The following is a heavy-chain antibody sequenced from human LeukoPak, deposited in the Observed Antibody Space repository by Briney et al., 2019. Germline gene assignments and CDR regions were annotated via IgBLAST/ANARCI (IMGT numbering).Heavy chain of an antibody. CDR2: IYTSGST. J-gene: IGHJ6*03. CDR1: GGSISGYY. Sequence: SETLSLTCTVSGGSISGYYWSWIRQPPGKGLEWIGYIYTSGSTNYNPSLKSRVTISVDTSKNQFSLKLSSVTPADTAVYSWEKGAPSGYMDVWGKGTTVTVSS. V-gene: IGHV4-4*09. D-gene: IGHD1-26*01. CDR3: EKGAPSGYMDV.